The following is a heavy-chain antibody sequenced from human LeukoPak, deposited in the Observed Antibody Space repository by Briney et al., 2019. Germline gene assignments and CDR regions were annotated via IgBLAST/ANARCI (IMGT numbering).Heavy chain of an antibody. D-gene: IGHD6-13*01. Sequence: GGSLRLSCAASGFTFSSYAMSWVRQAPGKGLEWVSAISGSGGSTYYADSVKGRFTISRDNSKNTLYLQMNSLRAEDTAVYYCAKDRVAADTPRDFQQWGQGTLVTVSS. CDR2: ISGSGGST. V-gene: IGHV3-23*01. CDR3: AKDRVAADTPRDFQQ. CDR1: GFTFSSYA. J-gene: IGHJ1*01.